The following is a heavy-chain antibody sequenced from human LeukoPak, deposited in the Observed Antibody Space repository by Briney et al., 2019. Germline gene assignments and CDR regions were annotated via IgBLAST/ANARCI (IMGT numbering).Heavy chain of an antibody. CDR1: GFIVSSNY. V-gene: IGHV3-53*01. CDR2: IYTGGNT. D-gene: IGHD6-19*01. CDR3: ASPSSGQSFDI. J-gene: IGHJ3*02. Sequence: GGSLRLSCAASGFIVSSNYMNWVRQAPGKGLEWVSVIYTGGNTYYADSVKGRFTISRDNSKNTLYLQMHSLRAEDTAVYYCASPSSGQSFDIWGQGTMVTVSS.